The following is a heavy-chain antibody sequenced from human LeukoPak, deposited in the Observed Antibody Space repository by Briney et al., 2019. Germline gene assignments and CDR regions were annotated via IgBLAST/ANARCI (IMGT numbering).Heavy chain of an antibody. CDR1: GVSISSYY. D-gene: IGHD5-24*01. CDR3: VRDRERAFDI. J-gene: IGHJ3*02. Sequence: PSETLSLTCTVSGVSISSYYWSWIRQPPGKGLGWIGYIYYSGSINYNPSLKSRVTISVDTSKNQFSLKLSSVTAADTAVYYCVRDRERAFDIWGQGTMVTVSS. V-gene: IGHV4-59*01. CDR2: IYYSGSI.